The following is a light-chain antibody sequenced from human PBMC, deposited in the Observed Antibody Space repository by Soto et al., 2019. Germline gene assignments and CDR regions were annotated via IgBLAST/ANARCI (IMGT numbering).Light chain of an antibody. Sequence: IQMTQSPSTLSGSVGDRVTITFRASQSISSWLALYQQKPGKAPKLVITATSSFESGVPSRFSGSGSGTEFTLTISSLQPDDFATYYCQQNGSYPCKFGHGTKVDIK. CDR1: QSISSW. V-gene: IGKV1-5*01. CDR3: QQNGSYPCK. J-gene: IGKJ1*01. CDR2: ATS.